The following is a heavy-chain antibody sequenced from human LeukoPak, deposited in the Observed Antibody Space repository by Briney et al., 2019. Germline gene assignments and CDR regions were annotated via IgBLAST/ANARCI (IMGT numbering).Heavy chain of an antibody. Sequence: PGGSLRLSCAASGFTFSSYAMSWVRQAPGKGLEWVSVISGSGGRTYYADSVKGRFTISRDNSKNTLYLQMNSLRAEDTAVYYCAKGPRLTTVTHFDYWGQGTLVTVSS. CDR2: ISGSGGRT. CDR3: AKGPRLTTVTHFDY. J-gene: IGHJ4*02. V-gene: IGHV3-23*01. D-gene: IGHD4-17*01. CDR1: GFTFSSYA.